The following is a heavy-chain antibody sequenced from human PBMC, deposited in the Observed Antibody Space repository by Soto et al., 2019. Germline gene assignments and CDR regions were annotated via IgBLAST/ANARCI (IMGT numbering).Heavy chain of an antibody. CDR3: ARLLRYFDWSINPSPPWYFDY. D-gene: IGHD3-9*01. CDR1: GGSISSGDYY. CDR2: IYYSGST. Sequence: SETLSLTCTVSGGSISSGDYYWSWIRQPPGKGLEWIGYIYYSGSTYYNPSLKSRVTISVDTSKNQFSLKLSSVTAADTAVYYCARLLRYFDWSINPSPPWYFDYWGQGTLVTVSS. J-gene: IGHJ4*02. V-gene: IGHV4-30-4*01.